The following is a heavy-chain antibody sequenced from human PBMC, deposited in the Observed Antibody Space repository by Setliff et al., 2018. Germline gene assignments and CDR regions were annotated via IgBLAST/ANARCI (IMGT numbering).Heavy chain of an antibody. V-gene: IGHV4-61*09. CDR2: IQTSGTT. Sequence: SETLSLTCTVSGGSISSGNYYWSWIRQPAGKGLEWIGHIQTSGTTNYNPSLKSRVTISVDTSKNQFSLKLSAVTAADTAVYFCARHASSYSDRSGYYYDIGSFRHWGQGTLVTVSS. CDR3: ARHASSYSDRSGYYYDIGSFRH. D-gene: IGHD3-22*01. CDR1: GGSISSGNYY. J-gene: IGHJ1*01.